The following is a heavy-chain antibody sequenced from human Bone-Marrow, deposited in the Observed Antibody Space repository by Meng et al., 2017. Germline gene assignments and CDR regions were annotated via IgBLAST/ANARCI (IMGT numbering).Heavy chain of an antibody. CDR1: GYTFTSYY. CDR2: INPSGGST. CDR3: ARDDSDIVLMVYALHFDY. V-gene: IGHV1-46*01. Sequence: ASVKVSCKASGYTFTSYYMHWVRQAPGQGLEWMGIINPSGGSTSYAQKFQGRVTMTRDTSTSTVYMELSSLRSEDTAVYYCARDDSDIVLMVYALHFDYWGQGTLVTVSS. J-gene: IGHJ4*02. D-gene: IGHD2-8*01.